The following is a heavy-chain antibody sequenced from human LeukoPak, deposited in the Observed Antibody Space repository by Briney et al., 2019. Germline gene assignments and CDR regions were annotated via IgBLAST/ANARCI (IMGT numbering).Heavy chain of an antibody. D-gene: IGHD2-15*01. CDR1: GYSFTNYA. J-gene: IGHJ4*02. Sequence: CKASGYSFTNYAMNWVRQAPGQGLEWMGWINPNSGSTNYNPSLKSRVTISLDTSKNQFSLKLTSVTAADTAVYYCAREYCSSSSCYFDYWGQGTLVTVSS. V-gene: IGHV4-59*01. CDR2: INPNSGST. CDR3: AREYCSSSSCYFDY.